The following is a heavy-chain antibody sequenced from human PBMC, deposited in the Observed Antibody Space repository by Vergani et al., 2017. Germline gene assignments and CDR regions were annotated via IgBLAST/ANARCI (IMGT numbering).Heavy chain of an antibody. Sequence: EVQLVQSGAEVKKPGESLKISCKGSGYSFTSYWIGWVRQMPGKGLEWMGIIYPGDSDTRYSPSVQGQVTISADKSISTAYLQWSSLKASDTAMYYCARRSGYYYDSSGLTDFDYWGQGTLVTVSS. J-gene: IGHJ4*02. V-gene: IGHV5-51*01. CDR1: GYSFTSYW. D-gene: IGHD3-22*01. CDR2: IYPGDSDT. CDR3: ARRSGYYYDSSGLTDFDY.